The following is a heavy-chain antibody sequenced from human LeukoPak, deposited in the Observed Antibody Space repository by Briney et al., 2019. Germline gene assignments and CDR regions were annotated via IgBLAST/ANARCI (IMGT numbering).Heavy chain of an antibody. Sequence: PGGSLRLSCAASGFTFSSYSINWVRQAPGKGLEWVGRIKSKTDGGTTDFAAPVKGRFTISRDDSKNTLYLQMNSLKTEDTAVYYCTTDRPLGPKLHDFEYWGQGTLVTVSS. V-gene: IGHV3-15*01. CDR3: TTDRPLGPKLHDFEY. J-gene: IGHJ4*02. CDR1: GFTFSSYS. CDR2: IKSKTDGGTT.